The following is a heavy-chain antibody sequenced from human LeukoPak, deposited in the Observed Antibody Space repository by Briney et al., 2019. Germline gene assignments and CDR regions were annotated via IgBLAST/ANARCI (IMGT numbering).Heavy chain of an antibody. CDR1: GDSVSSNSAA. D-gene: IGHD6-13*01. CDR2: TYYRSKWYY. J-gene: IGHJ5*02. Sequence: QTLSLTCAISGDSVSSNSAAWNWIRQSPSRGLEWLGRTYYRSKWYYHYAVSMKSRVTVNPDTSKNQFSLKLSSVTAADTAVYYCARNLVAAAGTVLGRFDPWGQGTLVTVSS. CDR3: ARNLVAAAGTVLGRFDP. V-gene: IGHV6-1*01.